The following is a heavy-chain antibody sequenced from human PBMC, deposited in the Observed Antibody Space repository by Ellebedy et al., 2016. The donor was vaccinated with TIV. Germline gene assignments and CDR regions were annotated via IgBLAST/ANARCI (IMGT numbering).Heavy chain of an antibody. V-gene: IGHV3-7*01. J-gene: IGHJ5*02. CDR3: ARSGEHDT. D-gene: IGHD1-26*01. Sequence: GESLKISCAASGFIISGDWMSWVRQAPGKGLEWVAHINPDGSAEYYADSVKGRFTISTDDAKNPLFLQMNSLRAEDTAVYYCARSGEHDTWGQGTLVTVSS. CDR1: GFIISGDW. CDR2: INPDGSAE.